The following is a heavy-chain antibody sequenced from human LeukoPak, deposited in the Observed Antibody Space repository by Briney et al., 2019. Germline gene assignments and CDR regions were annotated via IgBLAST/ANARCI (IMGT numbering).Heavy chain of an antibody. CDR3: ARGPRYFDY. CDR2: ISYDGNIK. J-gene: IGHJ4*02. Sequence: GSLRLSCAASGFSFTSYNFHWVRQAPGKGLQWLGFISYDGNIKYEDSVKGRFTISRDNANNSLYLQMNSLRAEDTAVYYCARGPRYFDYWGQGTLVTVSS. CDR1: GFSFTSYN. V-gene: IGHV3-30*03.